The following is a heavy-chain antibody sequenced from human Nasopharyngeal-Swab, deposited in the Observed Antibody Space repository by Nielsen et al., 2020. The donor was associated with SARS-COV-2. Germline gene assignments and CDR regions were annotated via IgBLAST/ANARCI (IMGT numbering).Heavy chain of an antibody. CDR1: GFTFNTYS. CDR2: IRSTSSVI. Sequence: GESLKISCAASGFTFNTYSMNWVRQVPGKGLEWVSYIRSTSSVILHADSVKGRFTISRDNAKNSLYLQMNSLRDEDTALYYCARGLFDGGYQFALDYWGQGTLVTVSS. D-gene: IGHD2-15*01. CDR3: ARGLFDGGYQFALDY. V-gene: IGHV3-48*02. J-gene: IGHJ4*02.